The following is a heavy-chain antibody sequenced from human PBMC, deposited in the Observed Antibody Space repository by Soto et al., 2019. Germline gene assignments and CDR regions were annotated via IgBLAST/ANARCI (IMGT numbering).Heavy chain of an antibody. Sequence: GGSLRLSCAASGLTFSPHWMHWVRQAPGKGLVWVSRISADGSTTTYADSVKGRFTISRDNAKNTLFLQMNSLRADDTAVYYCAREIYSGSHFDCWGQGTLVTVSS. D-gene: IGHD3-10*01. CDR2: ISADGSTT. V-gene: IGHV3-74*01. CDR1: GLTFSPHW. J-gene: IGHJ4*02. CDR3: AREIYSGSHFDC.